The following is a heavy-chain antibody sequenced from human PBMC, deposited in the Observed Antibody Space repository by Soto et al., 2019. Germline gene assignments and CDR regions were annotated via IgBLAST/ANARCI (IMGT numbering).Heavy chain of an antibody. Sequence: QVQLVESGGGVDQPGRSLRLSCAASGFTFSNYSMHWVRQAPGKGLEWVAVISYDGSNKYYADSVKGRFTISRDNSKNTLYLQMNSLRAEDTAVYYCAREAGVYGSGSYGMDVWGQGTTVTVSS. D-gene: IGHD3-10*01. CDR2: ISYDGSNK. CDR3: AREAGVYGSGSYGMDV. J-gene: IGHJ6*02. CDR1: GFTFSNYS. V-gene: IGHV3-30-3*01.